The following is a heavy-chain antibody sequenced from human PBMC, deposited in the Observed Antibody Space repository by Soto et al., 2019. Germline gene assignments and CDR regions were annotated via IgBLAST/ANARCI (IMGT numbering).Heavy chain of an antibody. CDR2: ISSRTGYI. D-gene: IGHD2-15*01. V-gene: IGHV3-21*06. CDR1: GFNFSIYS. Sequence: EVQLVESGGGLVKPGGSLGLSCEPFGFNFSIYSMNWVGQAPGKGWEWVASISSRTGYINYADSVKGRATISRDNAKNSLFLQLNSLRAEDTARYYCARGVVSSWVDSYYGMDVWGPGTTVTVSS. CDR3: ARGVVSSWVDSYYGMDV. J-gene: IGHJ6*02.